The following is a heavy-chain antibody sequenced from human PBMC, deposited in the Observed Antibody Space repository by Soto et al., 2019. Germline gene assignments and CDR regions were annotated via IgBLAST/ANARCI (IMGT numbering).Heavy chain of an antibody. CDR2: MNPNSGNT. J-gene: IGHJ4*02. V-gene: IGHV1-8*01. Sequence: ASVKVSCKASGYTFTSYDINWVRQATGQGLEWMGWMNPNSGNTGYAQKFQGRVTMTRNTSISTAYMELSSLRSEDTAVYYCARERRSSSHFDYWGQGTLVTVSS. CDR3: ARERRSSSHFDY. D-gene: IGHD6-6*01. CDR1: GYTFTSYD.